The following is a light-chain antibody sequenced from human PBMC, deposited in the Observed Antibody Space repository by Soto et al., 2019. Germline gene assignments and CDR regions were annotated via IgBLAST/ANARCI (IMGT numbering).Light chain of an antibody. CDR2: EDS. CDR1: SSDVVNYNF. V-gene: IGLV2-23*01. Sequence: QSALTQPASVSGSPGQSITISCTGTSSDVVNYNFVSWYQHHPGEAPKLIIYEDSNRPSGFSNRFSGSKSGNTASLTISGLQAEDEADYYCCSVAGPHVLFGGGTKLTVL. J-gene: IGLJ2*01. CDR3: CSVAGPHVL.